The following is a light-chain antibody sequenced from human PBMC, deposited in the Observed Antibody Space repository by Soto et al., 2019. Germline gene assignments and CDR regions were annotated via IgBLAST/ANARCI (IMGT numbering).Light chain of an antibody. CDR2: GTS. J-gene: IGKJ3*01. CDR1: QRISTSY. CDR3: HQYGDSPFT. Sequence: EIVLTQSPGTLSLSAGERATLSCRASQRISTSYLAWYQQKPGRAPRVLVYGTSTRATGIPSRFSGSGSGTDFTLTISRLAPEDFAFYYCHQYGDSPFTFGPGTKVDIK. V-gene: IGKV3-20*01.